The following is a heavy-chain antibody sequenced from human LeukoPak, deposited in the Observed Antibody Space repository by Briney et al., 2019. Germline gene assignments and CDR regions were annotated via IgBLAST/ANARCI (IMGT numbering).Heavy chain of an antibody. D-gene: IGHD4-11*01. Sequence: ASVKVSCKASGYTFTSYGISWVRQAPGQGFEWMGWISAYNGNTNYAQKLQGRVTMTTDTSTSTAYMELRSLRSDDTAVYYCARVGSTVTTSLFDPWGQGTLVTVSS. J-gene: IGHJ5*02. CDR2: ISAYNGNT. CDR1: GYTFTSYG. V-gene: IGHV1-18*01. CDR3: ARVGSTVTTSLFDP.